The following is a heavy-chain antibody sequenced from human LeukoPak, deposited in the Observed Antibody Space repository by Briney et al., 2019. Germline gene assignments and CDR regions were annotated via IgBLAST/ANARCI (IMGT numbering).Heavy chain of an antibody. CDR3: ARLGSLFVVVPAATMSYP. J-gene: IGHJ5*02. Sequence: ASVKVSCKAPGYTFTSYDINWVRQATGQGLEWMGWMNPNSGNTGYAQKFQGRVTMTRNTSISTAYMELSSLRSEDTAVYYCARLGSLFVVVPAATMSYPWGQGTLVTVSS. D-gene: IGHD2-2*01. V-gene: IGHV1-8*01. CDR1: GYTFTSYD. CDR2: MNPNSGNT.